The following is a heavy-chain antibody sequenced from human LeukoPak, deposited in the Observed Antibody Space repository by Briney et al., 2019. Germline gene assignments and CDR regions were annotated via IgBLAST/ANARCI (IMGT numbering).Heavy chain of an antibody. V-gene: IGHV5-10-1*01. CDR3: ARHGPTVTTEFDY. J-gene: IGHJ4*02. CDR2: IDPGDSYT. Sequence: GESLQISCKGSGYSFTSYWISWVRQMPGKGLEWMGRIDPGDSYTNYSPSFQGHVTISADKSISTAYLQWSSLKASDTAMYYCARHGPTVTTEFDYWGQGTLVTVSS. CDR1: GYSFTSYW. D-gene: IGHD4-17*01.